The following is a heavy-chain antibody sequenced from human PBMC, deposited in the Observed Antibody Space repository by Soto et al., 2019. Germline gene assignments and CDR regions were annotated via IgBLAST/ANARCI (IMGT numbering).Heavy chain of an antibody. V-gene: IGHV4-39*01. D-gene: IGHD3-9*01. CDR1: GGSISSSSYY. CDR2: IYYSGST. J-gene: IGHJ5*02. CDR3: ARHAVRDDILTGYNNNWFDP. Sequence: QLQLQESGPGLVKPSETLSLTCTVSGGSISSSSYYWGWIRQPPGKGLEWIGSIYYSGSTYYNPSLKSRVTISVDTSKNQFSLKLSSVTAADTAVYYCARHAVRDDILTGYNNNWFDPWGQGTLVTVSS.